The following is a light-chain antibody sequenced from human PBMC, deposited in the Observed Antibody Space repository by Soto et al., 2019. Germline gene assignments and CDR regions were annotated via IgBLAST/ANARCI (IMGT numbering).Light chain of an antibody. V-gene: IGLV2-8*01. CDR2: EVS. CDR3: SSTAGNNNLV. J-gene: IGLJ3*02. Sequence: QAVVTQSPSASGSPGQSVTISCTGTSSDVGGHNYVSWYQHHPGKAPKLIIYEVSKRPSGVPDRFSGSKSANTASLTVSGLQAEDEAFYYCSSTAGNNNLVFGGGTQLTVL. CDR1: SSDVGGHNY.